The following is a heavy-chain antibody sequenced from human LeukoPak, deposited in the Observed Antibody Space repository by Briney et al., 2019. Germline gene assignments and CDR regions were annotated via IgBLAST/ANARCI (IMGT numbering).Heavy chain of an antibody. J-gene: IGHJ5*02. D-gene: IGHD6-13*01. CDR3: AKDIAAELHADNWFDP. CDR2: ISWNSGSI. Sequence: LSLTCTVSGGSISSYYWSWIRQPPGKGLEWVSGISWNSGSIGYADSVKGRFTISRDNAKNSLYLQMNSLRAEDTALYYCAKDIAAELHADNWFDPWGQGTLVTVSS. V-gene: IGHV3-9*01. CDR1: GGSISSYY.